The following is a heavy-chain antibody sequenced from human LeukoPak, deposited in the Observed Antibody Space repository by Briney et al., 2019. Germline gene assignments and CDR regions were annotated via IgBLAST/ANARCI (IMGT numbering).Heavy chain of an antibody. CDR1: GFTFSGFW. Sequence: PGGSLRLSCAVSGFTFSGFWMSWSRQAPGKGLEWVASINSDGSEGYYADVVKGRFTISRDNAKNSLYLQMNSLRAEDTAVYYCARGMSSGSRYGFDPWGQGNLVTVSS. J-gene: IGHJ5*02. D-gene: IGHD6-19*01. V-gene: IGHV3-7*01. CDR2: INSDGSEG. CDR3: ARGMSSGSRYGFDP.